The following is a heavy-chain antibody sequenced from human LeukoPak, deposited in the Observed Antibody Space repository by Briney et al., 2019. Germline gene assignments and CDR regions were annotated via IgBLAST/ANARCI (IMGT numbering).Heavy chain of an antibody. Sequence: SVKVSCKASGGTFSSYAISWVRQAPGQGLEWMGRIIPILGIANYAQKFQGRVTITADKSTSTAYMELSNLRSEDTAVYYCARARESCGGDCLDAFDIWGQGTMVTVSS. V-gene: IGHV1-69*04. D-gene: IGHD2-21*02. J-gene: IGHJ3*02. CDR1: GGTFSSYA. CDR2: IIPILGIA. CDR3: ARARESCGGDCLDAFDI.